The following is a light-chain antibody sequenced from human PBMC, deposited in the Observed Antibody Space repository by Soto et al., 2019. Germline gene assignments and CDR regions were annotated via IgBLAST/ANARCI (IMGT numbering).Light chain of an antibody. J-gene: IGKJ1*01. CDR1: QSISSW. CDR3: QQYNSYSRWT. CDR2: KAS. Sequence: DIQRTQSPSTLSASVGDRVTITCRASQSISSWLAWYQQKPGKAPKLLIYKASSLESGVPSRFSGSGSGTEFTLTISSLQPDDFATYYCQQYNSYSRWTFGQGTKVEIK. V-gene: IGKV1-5*03.